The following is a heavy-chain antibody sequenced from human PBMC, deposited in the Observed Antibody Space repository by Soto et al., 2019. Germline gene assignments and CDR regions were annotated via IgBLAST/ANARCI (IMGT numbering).Heavy chain of an antibody. Sequence: QVQLVQSGAEVKKPGASVKVSCKASGYSFTSYGISWVRQAPGQGLEWMGWINAYNGNTKYAQKLQGRVTMTTDTATSTSYMDLRSLRSDDTAVYYCARDQAMAQFDYWGQGTLVTVSS. V-gene: IGHV1-18*01. CDR3: ARDQAMAQFDY. CDR1: GYSFTSYG. J-gene: IGHJ4*02. D-gene: IGHD5-18*01. CDR2: INAYNGNT.